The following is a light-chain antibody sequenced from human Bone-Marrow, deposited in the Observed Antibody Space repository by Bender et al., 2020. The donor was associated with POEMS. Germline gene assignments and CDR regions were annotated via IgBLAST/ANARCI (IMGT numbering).Light chain of an antibody. J-gene: IGLJ3*02. CDR2: EVT. Sequence: QSALTQPPSASGSPGQSVTISCTGTSSDVGGYDYVSWYQQHPGKAPRLMIFEVTRRPSGVSPRFSGSQSGDTASLTISGLQPQDEAEYYCGTLGSRRTLVFGGGTKLTVL. V-gene: IGLV2-8*01. CDR3: GTLGSRRTLV. CDR1: SSDVGGYDY.